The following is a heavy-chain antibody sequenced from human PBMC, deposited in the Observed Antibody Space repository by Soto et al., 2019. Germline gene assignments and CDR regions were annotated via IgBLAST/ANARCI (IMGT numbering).Heavy chain of an antibody. V-gene: IGHV3-23*01. CDR3: PKTNFVVPPPFDY. Sequence: EVQLLESGGGLVQPGGSLRLSCAASGFTFSSYAMSWVRQAPGKGLEWVSTISGSGGGIYYADSVKGRFTISRDNSKNTLDLQMTILRAEDTAVYYSPKTNFVVPPPFDYWGQGTLVTVSS. J-gene: IGHJ4*02. D-gene: IGHD2-15*01. CDR2: ISGSGGGI. CDR1: GFTFSSYA.